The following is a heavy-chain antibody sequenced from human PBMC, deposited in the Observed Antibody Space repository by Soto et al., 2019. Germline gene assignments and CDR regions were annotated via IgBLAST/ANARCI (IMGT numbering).Heavy chain of an antibody. CDR2: IYHSGST. CDR1: GGSISSGGYS. V-gene: IGHV4-30-2*02. D-gene: IGHD6-25*01. CDR3: ARPHGGSSGWDNWFDP. Sequence: SETMSLTCAVSGGSISSGGYSWSWIRQPPGKGLEWIGYIYHSGSTYYNPSLKSRVTISVDRSKNQFSLKLSSVTAADTAVYYCARPHGGSSGWDNWFDPWGQGTLVTVSS. J-gene: IGHJ5*02.